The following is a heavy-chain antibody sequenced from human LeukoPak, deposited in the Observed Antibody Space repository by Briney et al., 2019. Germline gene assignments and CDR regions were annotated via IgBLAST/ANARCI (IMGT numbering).Heavy chain of an antibody. CDR3: ASGVWSGYIDY. D-gene: IGHD3-3*01. CDR2: ISSSGSNI. CDR1: GFTFSSYE. J-gene: IGHJ4*02. V-gene: IGHV3-48*03. Sequence: PGGSLRLSCAASGFTFSSYEMNWVRQAPGKGLEWVSYISSSGSNIYYADSVKGRFTNSRENAKNSLYLQMNSLRAEDTAVYYCASGVWSGYIDYWGQGTLVTVSS.